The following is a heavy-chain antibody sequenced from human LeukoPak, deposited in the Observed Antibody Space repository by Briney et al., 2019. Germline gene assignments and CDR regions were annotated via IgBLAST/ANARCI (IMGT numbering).Heavy chain of an antibody. CDR1: GASISSGGYY. J-gene: IGHJ4*02. D-gene: IGHD3-10*01. CDR3: ARADGGVRGYYFDY. Sequence: PSQTLSLTCTVSGASISSGGYYWSWIRQHPGKGLEWIGYIYYGGSTYYNPSLKSRITISVDTSKNQFSLELSSVTAADTAVYYCARADGGVRGYYFDYWGQGIMVTVSS. CDR2: IYYGGST. V-gene: IGHV4-31*03.